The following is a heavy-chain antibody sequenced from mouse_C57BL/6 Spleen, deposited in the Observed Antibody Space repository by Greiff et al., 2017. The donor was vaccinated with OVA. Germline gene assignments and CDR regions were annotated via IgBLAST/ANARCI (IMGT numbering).Heavy chain of an antibody. Sequence: QVQLQQSGPGLVQPSQSLSITCTVSGFSLTSYGVHWVRQSPGKGLEWLGVIWSGGSTDYNAAFISSLSISKDNSQRHVFFTMNSPEDDDTAIYYCARRPSHRYFDYWGQGTTLTVSS. V-gene: IGHV2-2*01. D-gene: IGHD3-1*01. CDR2: IWSGGST. CDR3: ARRPSHRYFDY. CDR1: GFSLTSYG. J-gene: IGHJ2*01.